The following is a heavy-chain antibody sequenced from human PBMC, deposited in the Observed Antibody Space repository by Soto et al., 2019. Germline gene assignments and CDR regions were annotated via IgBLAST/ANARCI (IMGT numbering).Heavy chain of an antibody. J-gene: IGHJ5*02. V-gene: IGHV4-59*08. Sequence: PSETLSLTCTVSGGSINSYYWGWIRQPPGKGLEWIGYIYYSGSTNYNPSLKSRITISADTSKNQFSLKLSSVTAADTAVYYCARHISSGTNIAAIRSFDPWGQGPLVTVSS. D-gene: IGHD1-7*01. CDR1: GGSINSYY. CDR3: ARHISSGTNIAAIRSFDP. CDR2: IYYSGST.